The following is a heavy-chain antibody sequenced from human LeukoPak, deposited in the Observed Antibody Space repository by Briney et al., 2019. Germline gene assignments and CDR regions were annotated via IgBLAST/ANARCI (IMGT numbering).Heavy chain of an antibody. V-gene: IGHV1-2*02. Sequence: GASVKVSCKASGYTFTGYYMHWVRQAPRQGLEWMGWINPNSGGTNYAQKFQGRVTMTRDTSISTAYMELSRLRSDDTAVYYCARDPSFRAYYFDYWGQGTLVTVSS. CDR1: GYTFTGYY. D-gene: IGHD3-10*01. CDR3: ARDPSFRAYYFDY. J-gene: IGHJ4*02. CDR2: INPNSGGT.